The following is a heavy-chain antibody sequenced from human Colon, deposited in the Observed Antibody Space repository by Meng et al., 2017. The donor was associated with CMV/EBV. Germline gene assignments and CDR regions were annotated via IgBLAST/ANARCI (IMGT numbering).Heavy chain of an antibody. J-gene: IGHJ4*02. D-gene: IGHD4-17*01. CDR2: IEREADGVTA. Sequence: SCVAFGFDFGSDWMSWVRQEPGKGLEWVGRIEREADGVTAGCAAPVKGRCAISRDDSKNTLYLQMNSLKIEDTAVYYCTSRTVTTNDYWGQGTLVTVSS. V-gene: IGHV3-15*04. CDR3: TSRTVTTNDY. CDR1: GFDFGSDW.